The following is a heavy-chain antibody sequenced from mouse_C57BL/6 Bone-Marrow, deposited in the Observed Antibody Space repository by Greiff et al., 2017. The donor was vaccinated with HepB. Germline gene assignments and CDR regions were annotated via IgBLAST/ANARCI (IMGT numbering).Heavy chain of an antibody. CDR3: ARYYYGSSYGY. CDR2: INPYNGGT. J-gene: IGHJ2*01. Sequence: VQLQQSGPVLVKLGASVKMSCKASGYTFTDYYMNWVKQSHGKSLEWIGVINPYNGGTSYNQKFKGKATLTVDKSSSTAYMELNSLTSEDSAVYYCARYYYGSSYGYWGQGTTLTVSS. CDR1: GYTFTDYY. V-gene: IGHV1-19*01. D-gene: IGHD1-1*01.